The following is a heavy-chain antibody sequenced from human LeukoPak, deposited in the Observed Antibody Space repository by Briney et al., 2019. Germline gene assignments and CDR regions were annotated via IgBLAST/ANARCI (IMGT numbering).Heavy chain of an antibody. V-gene: IGHV1-46*01. D-gene: IGHD2-21*01. Sequence: ASVKVSCKASGYTFTSYYMHWVRQAPGQGLEWMGIINPSGGSTSYAQKFQGRVTTTRDTSTSTVYMELSSLRSEDTAVYYCASEGKKGEPRDYWGQGTLVAVSS. CDR2: INPSGGST. CDR1: GYTFTSYY. CDR3: ASEGKKGEPRDY. J-gene: IGHJ4*02.